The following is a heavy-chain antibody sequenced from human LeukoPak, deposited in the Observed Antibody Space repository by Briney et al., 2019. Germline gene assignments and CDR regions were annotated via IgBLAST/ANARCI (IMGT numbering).Heavy chain of an antibody. CDR3: ARVHGRYCGGDCSFDY. D-gene: IGHD2-21*02. CDR2: IYSGGST. CDR1: GFTVSSNY. J-gene: IGHJ4*02. V-gene: IGHV3-53*01. Sequence: GGSLRLSCAASGFTVSSNYMSWVRQAPGKGLEWVSVIYSGGSTYYADSVKGRFTISRDNSKNTLYLQMNSLRAEDTAVYYCARVHGRYCGGDCSFDYWGQGTLVTVSS.